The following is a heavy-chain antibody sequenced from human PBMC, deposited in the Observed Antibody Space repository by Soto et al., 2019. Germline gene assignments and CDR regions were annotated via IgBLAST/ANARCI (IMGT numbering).Heavy chain of an antibody. D-gene: IGHD6-19*01. CDR3: TTDLSSGWYYYFDY. V-gene: IGHV3-15*01. CDR2: IKSKTAGGTT. J-gene: IGHJ4*02. CDR1: GFTFSNAW. Sequence: PGSSLRLSCAASGFTFSNAWMSWVLQAPGTGLEWVGRIKSKTAGGTTDYAAPVKGRFTISRDDSKNTLYLQMNSLKTEDTAVYYRTTDLSSGWYYYFDYWGQGALVTVSS.